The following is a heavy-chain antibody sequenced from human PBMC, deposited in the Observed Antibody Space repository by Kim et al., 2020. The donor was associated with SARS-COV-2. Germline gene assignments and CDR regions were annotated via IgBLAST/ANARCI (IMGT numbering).Heavy chain of an antibody. CDR2: IYYSGST. CDR3: ARGVLGSSGWSNIDAFDI. V-gene: IGHV4-39*07. D-gene: IGHD6-19*01. Sequence: SETLSLTCTVSGGSISSSSYYWGWIRQPPGKGLEWIGSIYYSGSTYYNPSLKSRVTISVDTSKNQFSLKLSSVTAADTAVYYCARGVLGSSGWSNIDAFDIWGQGTMVTVSS. CDR1: GGSISSSSYY. J-gene: IGHJ3*02.